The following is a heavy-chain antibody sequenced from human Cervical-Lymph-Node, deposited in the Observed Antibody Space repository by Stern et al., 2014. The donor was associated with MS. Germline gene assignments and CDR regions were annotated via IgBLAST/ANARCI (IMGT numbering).Heavy chain of an antibody. D-gene: IGHD2/OR15-2a*01. J-gene: IGHJ6*02. V-gene: IGHV3-30*01. CDR2: ISYDGSDK. CDR3: ARVWTTFSVHYYYGMDV. CDR1: GFTLSSYA. Sequence: VQLVQSGGGVVQPGRSLRLSCAASGFTLSSYALHWVRQAPGKGLAWVAVISYDGSDKYYANSVKGRFTISRDNSKNTLDLQMNSLRPEDTAVYYCARVWTTFSVHYYYGMDVWGQRTTVTVSS.